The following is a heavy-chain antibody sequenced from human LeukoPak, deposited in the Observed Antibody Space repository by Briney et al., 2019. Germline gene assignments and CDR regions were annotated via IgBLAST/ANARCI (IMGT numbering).Heavy chain of an antibody. J-gene: IGHJ4*02. CDR3: ATLYDSSGYYLGDY. Sequence: GASVKVSCKASGYTFTGYYMHWVRQAPGQGLEWMGWIIPNSGGTNYAQKFQGRVTMTRDTSISTAYMELSRLRSDDTAVYYCATLYDSSGYYLGDYWGQGTLVTVSS. D-gene: IGHD3-22*01. V-gene: IGHV1-2*02. CDR1: GYTFTGYY. CDR2: IIPNSGGT.